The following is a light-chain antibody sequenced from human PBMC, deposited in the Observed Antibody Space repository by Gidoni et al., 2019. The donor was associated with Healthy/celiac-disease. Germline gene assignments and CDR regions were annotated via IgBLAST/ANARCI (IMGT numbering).Light chain of an antibody. CDR2: EVS. Sequence: QSALTQPASVSGSPGQSITISCTGTSSDVGGYNYFSWYQQPPGKAPKLMIYEVSNRPSGVPDRFSGSKSGNTASLTISGLQAEDEADYYCSSYTSSSTQVVFGGGTKLTVL. V-gene: IGLV2-14*01. CDR1: SSDVGGYNY. J-gene: IGLJ2*01. CDR3: SSYTSSSTQVV.